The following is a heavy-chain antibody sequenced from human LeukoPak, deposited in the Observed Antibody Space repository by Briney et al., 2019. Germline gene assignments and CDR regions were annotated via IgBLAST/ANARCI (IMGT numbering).Heavy chain of an antibody. CDR1: GFTFDDYG. CDR2: INWNGGST. D-gene: IGHD5-18*01. J-gene: IGHJ6*03. CDR3: ARDTAMVTHPYYYYYMDV. Sequence: GGSLRLSCAASGFTFDDYGMSWVRHAPGKGLEWVSGINWNGGSTGYADSVKGRFTISRDNAKNSLYLQMNSLRAEDTALYYCARDTAMVTHPYYYYYMDVWGKGTTVTVSS. V-gene: IGHV3-20*04.